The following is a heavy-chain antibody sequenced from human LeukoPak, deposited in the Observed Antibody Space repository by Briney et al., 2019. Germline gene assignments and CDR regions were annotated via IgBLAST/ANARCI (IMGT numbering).Heavy chain of an antibody. J-gene: IGHJ4*02. CDR2: ISGSGGST. CDR3: ARLTGEALDY. CDR1: GGSISSSN. D-gene: IGHD1-20*01. V-gene: IGHV3-23*01. Sequence: ETLSLTCAVSGGSISSSNWWSWVRQAPGKGLEWVSAISGSGGSTYYADSVKGRFTISRDNSKNTLYLQMNSLRAEDTAVYYCARLTGEALDYWGQGTLVTVSS.